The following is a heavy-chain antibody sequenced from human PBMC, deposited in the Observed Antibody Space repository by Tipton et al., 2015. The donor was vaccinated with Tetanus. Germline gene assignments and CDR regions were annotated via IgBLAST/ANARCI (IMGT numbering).Heavy chain of an antibody. CDR1: GHNSRSYW. Sequence: VQLGQSGAEVRKAGESLKISCKVSGHNSRSYWISWVRQMPGKGLEWMGIIYPGDSDATYSPSFKSRVTISVDTPENQFSLKLTSLAVAAAAVYYCARGGSYSYGPRGFDLWGRGTLVTVSS. V-gene: IGHV5-51*01. CDR3: ARGGSYSYGPRGFDL. J-gene: IGHJ2*01. D-gene: IGHD5-18*01. CDR2: IYPGDSDA.